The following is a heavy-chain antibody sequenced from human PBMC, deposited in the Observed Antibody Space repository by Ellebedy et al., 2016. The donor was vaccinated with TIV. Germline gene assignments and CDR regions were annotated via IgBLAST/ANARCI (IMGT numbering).Heavy chain of an antibody. CDR3: GRQFPKSAYYYYMDV. CDR1: GFTFGDYG. J-gene: IGHJ6*03. V-gene: IGHV3-49*03. D-gene: IGHD2-21*01. CDR2: ITSKPYGGTT. Sequence: GGPLRLSXTTPGFTFGDYGMSWFRQAPGKGLEWVGLITSKPYGGTTKYAASVKGRFTISRDDSKSIAYLQMSSLKIEDTAVYYCGRQFPKSAYYYYMDVWGKGTTVTVSS.